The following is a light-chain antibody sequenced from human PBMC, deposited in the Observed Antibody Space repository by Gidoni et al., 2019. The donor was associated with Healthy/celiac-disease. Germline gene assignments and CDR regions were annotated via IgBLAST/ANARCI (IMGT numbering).Light chain of an antibody. V-gene: IGLV1-44*01. CDR3: AAWDDSLNARVV. CDR1: SSNIGSNT. J-gene: IGLJ2*01. Sequence: QSVLTQPPSASGTPGQRVTISCSGSSSNIGSNTVNWYQQLPGTAPKLLIYSNHQRPSGVPARFSGSKSGTSASLAISGLQSEDEADYYCAAWDDSLNARVVFGGGTKLTVL. CDR2: SNH.